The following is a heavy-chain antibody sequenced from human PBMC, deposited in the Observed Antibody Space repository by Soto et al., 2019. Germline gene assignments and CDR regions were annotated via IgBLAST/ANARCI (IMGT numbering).Heavy chain of an antibody. V-gene: IGHV3-30*03. CDR1: GFTFSTYG. J-gene: IGHJ4*02. CDR3: ARGNDYDSATFDY. D-gene: IGHD2-15*01. Sequence: GGSLRLSCEASGFTFSTYGMHWVRQAPGKGLEWVAVISYDGRNENYVDSVKGRFTISRDNSKNTLYLQINSLRIDDTAVFYCARGNDYDSATFDYWGQGAQVTVSS. CDR2: ISYDGRNE.